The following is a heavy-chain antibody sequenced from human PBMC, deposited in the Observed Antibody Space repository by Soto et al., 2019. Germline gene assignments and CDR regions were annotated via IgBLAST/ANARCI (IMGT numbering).Heavy chain of an antibody. D-gene: IGHD2-2*01. CDR1: GFTFRNYG. J-gene: IGHJ5*02. CDR2: IWFDGSKD. Sequence: QVQLVESGGGVVQPGRSLRLSCAASGFTFRNYGIHWVRQAPGKGLEWVAVIWFDGSKDYYADSVKGRVTISRDDSKNTVYLQMNSLRDEDTAVYYCASDMDTSSHYDWLDPWGQGTLVTVSS. V-gene: IGHV3-33*08. CDR3: ASDMDTSSHYDWLDP.